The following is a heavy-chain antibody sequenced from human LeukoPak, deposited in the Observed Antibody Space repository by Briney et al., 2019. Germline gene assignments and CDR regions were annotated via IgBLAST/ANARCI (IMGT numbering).Heavy chain of an antibody. D-gene: IGHD1-26*01. J-gene: IGHJ4*02. CDR3: ARGFAGATTAGFWDY. CDR1: GGSIRSSSYY. CDR2: IYYSGST. Sequence: SETLSPTCTVSGGSIRSSSYYWGWIRQPPGKGLEWIGSIYYSGSTYYNPSLKRRVTISVDTSKSQFSLRLSSVTAADTAVYYCARGFAGATTAGFWDYWGQGTLVTVSS. V-gene: IGHV4-39*07.